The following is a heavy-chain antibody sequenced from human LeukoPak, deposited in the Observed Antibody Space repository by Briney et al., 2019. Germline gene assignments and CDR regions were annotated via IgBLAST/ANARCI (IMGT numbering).Heavy chain of an antibody. CDR3: ARDRGVQLESDFDY. D-gene: IGHD1-1*01. V-gene: IGHV3-21*01. J-gene: IGHJ4*02. CDR2: ISSSSSYI. CDR1: GFTSSSYS. Sequence: GGSLRLSCAASGFTSSSYSMNWVRQAPGKGLEWVSSISSSSSYIYYADSVKGRFTISRDNAKNSLYLQMNSLRAEDTAVYYCARDRGVQLESDFDYWGQGTLVTVSS.